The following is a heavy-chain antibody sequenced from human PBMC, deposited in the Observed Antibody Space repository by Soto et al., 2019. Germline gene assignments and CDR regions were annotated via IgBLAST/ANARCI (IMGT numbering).Heavy chain of an antibody. CDR3: ATHCSSTSCSRKLRMDV. V-gene: IGHV3-33*01. CDR1: GFTFSSYG. Sequence: GGSLRLSCAASGFTFSSYGMRWVRQAPGKGLEWVAVIWYDGSNKYYADSVKGRFTISRDNSKNTLYLQMNSRRAEDTAVYYCATHCSSTSCSRKLRMDVWGQGTTVTVSS. CDR2: IWYDGSNK. D-gene: IGHD2-2*01. J-gene: IGHJ6*02.